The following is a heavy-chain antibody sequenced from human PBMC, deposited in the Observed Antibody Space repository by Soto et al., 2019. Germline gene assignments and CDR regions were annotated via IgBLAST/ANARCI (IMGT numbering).Heavy chain of an antibody. CDR1: GGSISSGDYY. CDR3: ARDLWGYCGADCYPLDV. D-gene: IGHD2-21*02. CDR2: MYNTGST. V-gene: IGHV4-61*08. Sequence: SETLSLTCTVSGGSISSGDYYWSWIRQPPGKGLEWIGYMYNTGSTIYNPSLKSRVTISVDTSKNQFSLKLNSVTAADTAVYYCARDLWGYCGADCYPLDVWGQGTTVTVSS. J-gene: IGHJ6*02.